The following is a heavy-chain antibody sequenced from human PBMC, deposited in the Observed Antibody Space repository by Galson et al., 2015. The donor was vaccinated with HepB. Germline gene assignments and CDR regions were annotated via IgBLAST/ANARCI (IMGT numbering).Heavy chain of an antibody. V-gene: IGHV3-23*01. J-gene: IGHJ4*02. CDR1: EFTFNNYA. D-gene: IGHD1-26*01. CDR3: AKMSGSGSYGGYFDY. CDR2: ISSGGVST. Sequence: SLRLSCAVSEFTFNNYAMSWVRQAPGKGLEWVSSISSGGVSTYYADSVEGRFTISRDDFKNTLYLQMNSLTAEDTAVYYCAKMSGSGSYGGYFDYWGQGTLVTVSS.